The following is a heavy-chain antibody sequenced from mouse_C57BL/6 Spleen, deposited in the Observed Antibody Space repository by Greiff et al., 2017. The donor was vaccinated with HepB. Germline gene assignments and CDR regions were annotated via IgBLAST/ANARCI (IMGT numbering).Heavy chain of an antibody. J-gene: IGHJ3*01. Sequence: EVKVVESGGGLVKPGGSLKLSCAASGFTFSSYAMSWVRQTPEKRLEWVATISDGGSYTYYPDNVKGRFTITRDNAKNNLYLQMSHLKSEDTAMYYCAREGGSSSWFAYWGQGTLVTVSA. CDR1: GFTFSSYA. D-gene: IGHD1-1*01. CDR2: ISDGGSYT. CDR3: AREGGSSSWFAY. V-gene: IGHV5-4*01.